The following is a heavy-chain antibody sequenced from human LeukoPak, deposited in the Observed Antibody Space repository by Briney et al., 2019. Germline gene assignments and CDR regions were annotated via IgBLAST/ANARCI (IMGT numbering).Heavy chain of an antibody. Sequence: PSETLSLTCTVSGDSISSSSYSWAWIRQPPGKGLGWIGSIYYSGSTHYNPSLESRVTMSVDTSKNQLSLKLTSVTAADAAVYYCARQRAYYGSGSYYSGFDYWGQGALITVSS. V-gene: IGHV4-39*01. CDR3: ARQRAYYGSGSYYSGFDY. CDR1: GDSISSSSYS. D-gene: IGHD3-10*01. J-gene: IGHJ4*02. CDR2: IYYSGST.